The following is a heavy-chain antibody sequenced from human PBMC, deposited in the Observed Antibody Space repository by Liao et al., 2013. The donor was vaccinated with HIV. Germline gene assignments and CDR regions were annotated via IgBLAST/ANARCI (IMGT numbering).Heavy chain of an antibody. CDR2: VNHSGST. Sequence: QVQLQQWGAGLLKPSETLSLTCAVYGGSFSNYYWTWIRQAPREGAWSGLGKVNHSGSTKYNPSLKSRVTISVDPSKNQFSLKMRSLTAADTAVYYCARGGFPHYYYYMDVWGKGTTVTVSS. CDR3: ARGGFPHYYYYMDV. CDR1: GGSFSNYY. J-gene: IGHJ6*03. D-gene: IGHD3-3*01. V-gene: IGHV4-34*01.